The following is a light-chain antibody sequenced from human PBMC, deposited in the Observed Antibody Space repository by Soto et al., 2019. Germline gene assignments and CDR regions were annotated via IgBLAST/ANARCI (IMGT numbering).Light chain of an antibody. CDR3: QHYNNWPPWT. CDR1: QSISSS. Sequence: ESVLTQYPGILSLAPGERASLSCGASQSISSSFLAWYQQKPGQAPRLLIYGASIRATGIPARFSGSGSGTEFTLTISSLQSEDFAVYYCQHYNNWPPWTFGQGTKVDIK. CDR2: GAS. J-gene: IGKJ1*01. V-gene: IGKV3-15*01.